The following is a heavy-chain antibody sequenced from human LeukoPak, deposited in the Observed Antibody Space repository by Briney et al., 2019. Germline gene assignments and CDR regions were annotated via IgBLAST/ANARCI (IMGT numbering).Heavy chain of an antibody. CDR1: GFTFTTYW. CDR2: IYSGGST. CDR3: ARDDYGGNSGPFDI. Sequence: PGGSLRLSCAASGFTFTTYWMSWVRQAPGKGVEWVSVIYSGGSTYYADSVKGRFTISRDNSKNTLYLQMNSLRAEDTAVYYCARDDYGGNSGPFDIWGQGTMVTVSS. D-gene: IGHD4-23*01. J-gene: IGHJ3*02. V-gene: IGHV3-53*01.